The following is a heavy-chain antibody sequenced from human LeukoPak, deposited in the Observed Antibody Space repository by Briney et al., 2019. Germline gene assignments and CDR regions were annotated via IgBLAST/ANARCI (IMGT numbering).Heavy chain of an antibody. CDR2: VSSSSSYT. J-gene: IGHJ4*02. Sequence: HPGGSLRLSCAASGFTFSDYYMSWIRQAPGKGLEWASYVSSSSSYTNYADSVKGRFTISRDNAKNSLYLQMNSLRAEDTAVYYCARALYYYGSADYWGQGTLVTVSS. V-gene: IGHV3-11*06. CDR3: ARALYYYGSADY. CDR1: GFTFSDYY. D-gene: IGHD3-10*01.